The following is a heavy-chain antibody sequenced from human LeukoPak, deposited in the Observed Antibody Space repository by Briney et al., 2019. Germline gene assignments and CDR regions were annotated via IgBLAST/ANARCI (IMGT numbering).Heavy chain of an antibody. CDR3: ARAGLGSYYFDYYYYMDV. J-gene: IGHJ6*03. V-gene: IGHV4-4*07. Sequence: SETLSLTCTVSGGSISSYYWSWIRQPAGKGLEWIGRIYTSGSTNYNPSLKSRVTMSVDTSKNQFSLRLSSVTAADTAVYYCARAGLGSYYFDYYYYMDVWGKGTTVTVSS. CDR2: IYTSGST. D-gene: IGHD1-26*01. CDR1: GGSISSYY.